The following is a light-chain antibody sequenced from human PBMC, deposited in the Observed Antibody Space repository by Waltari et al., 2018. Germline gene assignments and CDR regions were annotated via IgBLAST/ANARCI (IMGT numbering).Light chain of an antibody. CDR3: QQYGSSLP. V-gene: IGKV3-20*01. CDR2: GAS. CDR1: QSVSSSY. J-gene: IGKJ2*01. Sequence: EIVLTQSPGTLSLSPGERATLSCRASQSVSSSYLAWYQQKPGQAPRLLIYGASSRATGIPDRFSGSGSGTDVTLTISRLEPEDFAVYYCQQYGSSLPFGQGTKLEIK.